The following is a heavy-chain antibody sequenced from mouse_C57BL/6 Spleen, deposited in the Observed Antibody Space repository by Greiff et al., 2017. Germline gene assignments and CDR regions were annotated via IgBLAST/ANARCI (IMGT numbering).Heavy chain of an antibody. Sequence: VKLQQSGAELVKPGASVKISCKASGYAFSSYWMNWVKQRPGKGLEWIGQIYPGDGDTNYNGKFKGKATLTADKSSSTAYMQLSSLTSEDSAVYFCARGDYYGSRGWYFDVWGTGTTVTVSS. CDR3: ARGDYYGSRGWYFDV. J-gene: IGHJ1*03. D-gene: IGHD1-1*01. CDR1: GYAFSSYW. V-gene: IGHV1-80*01. CDR2: IYPGDGDT.